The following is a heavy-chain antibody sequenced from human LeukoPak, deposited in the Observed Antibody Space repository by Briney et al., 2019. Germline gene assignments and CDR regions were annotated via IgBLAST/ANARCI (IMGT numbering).Heavy chain of an antibody. CDR3: ALRGYDWGAWFDP. V-gene: IGHV4-59*01. J-gene: IGHJ5*02. Sequence: SETLSLTCTVSGGSISSYYWSWIRQPPGKGLEWIGYIYYSGSTNYNPSLKSRVTISVDTSKNQFPLKLSSVTAADTAVYYCALRGYDWGAWFDPWGQGTLVTVSS. CDR2: IYYSGST. CDR1: GGSISSYY. D-gene: IGHD5-12*01.